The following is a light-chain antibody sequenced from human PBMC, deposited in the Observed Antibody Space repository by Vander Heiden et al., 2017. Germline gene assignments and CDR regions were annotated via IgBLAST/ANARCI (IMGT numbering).Light chain of an antibody. V-gene: IGLV3-1*01. J-gene: IGLJ1*01. CDR1: KFGETC. CDR3: QAWDPITYYV. CDR2: QDN. Sequence: SYDLTQPPSVSVSPGQTARSTCSADKFGETCVSYYPLKPRQSPLQVIFQDNKRPSGITERFSGSNYGNTATLTISGAHSTDEADYYCQAWDPITYYVFGPGTKLTVL.